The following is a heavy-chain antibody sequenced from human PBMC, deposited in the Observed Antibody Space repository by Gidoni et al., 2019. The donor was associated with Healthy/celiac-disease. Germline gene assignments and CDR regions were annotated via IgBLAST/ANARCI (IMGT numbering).Heavy chain of an antibody. D-gene: IGHD6-19*01. Sequence: EVQLLESGGGLVQPGGSLRLSCAASGFTFSSYAMSWVRQAPGKGLEWVSAISGSGGSTYYADSVKGRFTISRDNSKNTLYLQMNSLRAEDTAVYYCAKDHWPRDDLSSGFDYWGQGTLVTVSS. CDR3: AKDHWPRDDLSSGFDY. J-gene: IGHJ4*02. CDR1: GFTFSSYA. CDR2: ISGSGGST. V-gene: IGHV3-23*01.